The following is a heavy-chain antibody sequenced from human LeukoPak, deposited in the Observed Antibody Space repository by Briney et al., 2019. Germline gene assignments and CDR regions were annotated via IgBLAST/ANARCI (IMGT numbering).Heavy chain of an antibody. CDR3: ASTYDLGVFDI. V-gene: IGHV3-23*01. CDR2: ISGSGGST. J-gene: IGHJ3*02. CDR1: GFTFSSYA. D-gene: IGHD3-16*01. Sequence: QSGGSLRLSCAASGFTFSSYALSWVRQAPGKGLEWVSAISGSGGSTSYADSVKGRFTISRDNAKNTLYLQMNSLRAEDTAVYYCASTYDLGVFDIWGQGTMVTVSS.